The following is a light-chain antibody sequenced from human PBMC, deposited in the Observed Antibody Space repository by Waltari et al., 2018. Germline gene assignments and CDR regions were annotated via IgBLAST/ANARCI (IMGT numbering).Light chain of an antibody. Sequence: SSELTQDPAVSVAVGQPVWITCQGDSLRAYYPKWYHQKPGQAPLLVMYGKNNRPTGIPDRVSGSYSGDTASLIITGVQAEDEGADYCNSRDSSGHPFVFGTGTKLTVL. CDR3: NSRDSSGHPFV. V-gene: IGLV3-19*01. CDR2: GKN. CDR1: SLRAYY. J-gene: IGLJ1*01.